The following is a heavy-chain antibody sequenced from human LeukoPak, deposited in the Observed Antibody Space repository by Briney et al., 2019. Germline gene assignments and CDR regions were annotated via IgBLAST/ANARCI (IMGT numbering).Heavy chain of an antibody. V-gene: IGHV5-51*01. CDR2: IYPGDSDT. Sequence: GESLKISCKGSGYDFTTYWIAWVRQMPGKGLGWMGIIYPGDSDTRYSPSFQGQVTISADKSISTAYLQWSSLKASDTAMYYCTRRPMGGYTLDYWGQGTLVTVSS. D-gene: IGHD5-24*01. CDR1: GYDFTTYW. J-gene: IGHJ4*02. CDR3: TRRPMGGYTLDY.